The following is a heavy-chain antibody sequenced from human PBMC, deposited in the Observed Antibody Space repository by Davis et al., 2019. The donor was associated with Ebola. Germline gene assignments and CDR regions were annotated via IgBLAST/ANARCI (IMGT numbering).Heavy chain of an antibody. V-gene: IGHV3-48*02. Sequence: PGGSLRLSCAASGFTLSSYNMNWVRQVPGKGLEWVSCINNSGRTLYYADSVKGRFTISRDSAKNSLYLQMNSLRDEDTAVYYCALRNLGTYSGHFLANWGQGTLVTVSS. D-gene: IGHD1-26*01. J-gene: IGHJ4*02. CDR3: ALRNLGTYSGHFLAN. CDR1: GFTLSSYN. CDR2: INNSGRTL.